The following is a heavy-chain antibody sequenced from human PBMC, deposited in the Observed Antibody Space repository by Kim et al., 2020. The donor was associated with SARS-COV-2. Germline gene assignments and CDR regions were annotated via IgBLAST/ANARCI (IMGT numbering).Heavy chain of an antibody. J-gene: IGHJ4*02. Sequence: SSTGYADAVKGRFTISRDNAKNTLYLQRDSLSLEDTAVYYCARGYGSGTNYWGQGTLVTVST. D-gene: IGHD3-10*01. CDR3: ARGYGSGTNY. V-gene: IGHV3-74*01. CDR2: SST.